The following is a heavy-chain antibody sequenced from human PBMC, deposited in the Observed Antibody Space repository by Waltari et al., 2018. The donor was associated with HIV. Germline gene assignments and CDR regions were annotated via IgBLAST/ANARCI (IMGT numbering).Heavy chain of an antibody. CDR2: INHSGST. Sequence: QVQLQQWGAGLLKPSATLSLTCAVYGGSFSGYYWSWIRQPPGTGLEWIGEINHSGSTNYNPSLKSRVTISVDTSKNQFSLKLSSVTAADTAVYYCARMGGYCSGGSCYSNWGQGTLVTVSS. CDR3: ARMGGYCSGGSCYSN. D-gene: IGHD2-15*01. CDR1: GGSFSGYY. J-gene: IGHJ4*02. V-gene: IGHV4-34*01.